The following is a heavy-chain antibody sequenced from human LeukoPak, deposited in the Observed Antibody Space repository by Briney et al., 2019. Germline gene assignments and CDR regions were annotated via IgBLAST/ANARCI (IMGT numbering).Heavy chain of an antibody. J-gene: IGHJ6*02. V-gene: IGHV4-59*01. CDR3: ARRAASYYYYGMDV. Sequence: SETLPLTCTVSGGSISSYYWSWIRQPPGKGLEWIGYIYYSGSTNYNPSLKSRVTISVDTSKNQFSLKLSSVTAADTAVYYCARRAASYYYYGMDVWGQGTTVTVSS. CDR1: GGSISSYY. CDR2: IYYSGST.